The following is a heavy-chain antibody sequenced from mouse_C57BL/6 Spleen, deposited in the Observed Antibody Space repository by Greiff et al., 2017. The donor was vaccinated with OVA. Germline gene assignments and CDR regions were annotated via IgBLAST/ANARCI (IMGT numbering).Heavy chain of an antibody. V-gene: IGHV3-6*01. CDR1: GYSITSGYY. CDR3: ARGEPYYYGSSP. J-gene: IGHJ2*01. CDR2: ISYDGSN. Sequence: VQLKESGPGLVKPSQSLSLTCSVTGYSITSGYYWNWIRQFPGNKLEWMGYISYDGSNNYNPSLKNRISITRDTSKNQFFLKLNSVTTEDTATYYCARGEPYYYGSSPWGQGTTLTVSS. D-gene: IGHD1-1*01.